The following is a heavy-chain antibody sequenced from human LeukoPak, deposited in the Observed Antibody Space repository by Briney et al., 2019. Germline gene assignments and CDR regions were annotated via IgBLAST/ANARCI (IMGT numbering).Heavy chain of an antibody. J-gene: IGHJ3*02. CDR3: AKDKGGGSPDDDAFDI. CDR2: ISYDGSIE. CDR1: GFTFSNYG. Sequence: PGGSLRLSCATSGFTFSNYGMNWVRQAPGGGLEWPAVISYDGSIEYYADSVKGRFTISRDNSKNTLYLQMNSLGAEDTAVYYCAKDKGGGSPDDDAFDIWGQGTMVTVSS. V-gene: IGHV3-30*18. D-gene: IGHD3-16*01.